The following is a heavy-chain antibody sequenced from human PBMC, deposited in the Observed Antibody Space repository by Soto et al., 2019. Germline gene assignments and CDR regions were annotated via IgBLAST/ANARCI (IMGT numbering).Heavy chain of an antibody. CDR3: ARPGRYSSGWYSFDY. D-gene: IGHD6-19*01. V-gene: IGHV1-3*01. CDR1: GYTFTSYA. CDR2: INAGNGNT. J-gene: IGHJ4*02. Sequence: GASVKVFCKASGYTFTSYAMHWVRQAPGQRLEWMGWINAGNGNTKYSQKFQGRVTITRDTSASTAYMELSSLRSEDTAVYYCARPGRYSSGWYSFDYWGQGTLVTVSS.